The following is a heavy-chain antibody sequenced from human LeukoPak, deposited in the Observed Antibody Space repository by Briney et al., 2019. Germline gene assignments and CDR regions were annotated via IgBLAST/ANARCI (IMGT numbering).Heavy chain of an antibody. CDR1: GYTFTSYG. Sequence: VASVKVSCKASGYTFTSYGISWVRQAPGQGLEWMGWISACNGNTNYAQKLQGRVTMTTDTSTSTAYMELRSLRSDDTAVYYCARDSWDGYCSSTSCYSVDYWGQGTLVTVSS. CDR3: ARDSWDGYCSSTSCYSVDY. D-gene: IGHD2-2*01. V-gene: IGHV1-18*01. CDR2: ISACNGNT. J-gene: IGHJ4*02.